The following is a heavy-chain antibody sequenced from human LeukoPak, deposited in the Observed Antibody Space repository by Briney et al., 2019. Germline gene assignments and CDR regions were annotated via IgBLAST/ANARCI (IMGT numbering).Heavy chain of an antibody. CDR1: GYTFSSFD. D-gene: IGHD3-3*01. CDR3: ARARNAFTIFGVVVVRGGMDV. J-gene: IGHJ6*02. CDR2: MNPNSGNT. Sequence: ASVKVSCKASGYTFSSFDINWVRQATGQGLEWMGWMNPNSGNTGYAQKFQGRVTMTRNTSISTAYMELSSLRSEDTAVYYCARARNAFTIFGVVVVRGGMDVWGQGATVTVSS. V-gene: IGHV1-8*01.